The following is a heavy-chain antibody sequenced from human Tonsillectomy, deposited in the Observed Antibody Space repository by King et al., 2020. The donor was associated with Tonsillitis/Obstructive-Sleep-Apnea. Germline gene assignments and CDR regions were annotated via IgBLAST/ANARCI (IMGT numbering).Heavy chain of an antibody. V-gene: IGHV3-30*18. CDR2: ISFDGSNK. Sequence: VQLVESGGGVVQPGRSLRLSCAASGFTFSRYAMHWVRQAPGKGLEWVAVISFDGSNKYYADSVKGRFTISRDNSKNTQYLQMNGLRGEDTAVYYCAKELEEGGQGLTTDWFDPWGQGPWSPSPQ. CDR1: GFTFSRYA. D-gene: IGHD4-11*01. CDR3: AKELEEGGQGLTTDWFDP. J-gene: IGHJ5*02.